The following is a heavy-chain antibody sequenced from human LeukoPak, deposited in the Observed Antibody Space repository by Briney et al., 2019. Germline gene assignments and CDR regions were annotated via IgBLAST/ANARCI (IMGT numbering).Heavy chain of an antibody. CDR1: GDTFSTYT. Sequence: GASVKVSCKASGDTFSTYTVTWVRQAPGQGLEWMGGVIPILGTPNYAQKFQGRVTITADKSTTTVSIDLRGLRSDDTAVYYCARVERGGVLVVWGPGTLVIVSS. CDR2: VIPILGTP. J-gene: IGHJ4*02. D-gene: IGHD3-16*01. CDR3: ARVERGGVLVV. V-gene: IGHV1-69*08.